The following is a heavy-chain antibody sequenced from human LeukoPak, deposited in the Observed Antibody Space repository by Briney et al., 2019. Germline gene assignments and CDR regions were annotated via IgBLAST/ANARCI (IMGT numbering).Heavy chain of an antibody. CDR1: GYTFTGYY. D-gene: IGHD6-13*01. CDR3: AVAAAGTGGDWFDP. J-gene: IGHJ5*02. V-gene: IGHV1-2*02. CDR2: INPNSGGT. Sequence: ASVKVSCKASGYTFTGYYMHWVRQAPGQGLEWMGWINPNSGGTNYAQKFQGRVTMTRDTSISTAYMELSRLRSDDTAAYYCAVAAAGTGGDWFDPWGQGTLVTVSS.